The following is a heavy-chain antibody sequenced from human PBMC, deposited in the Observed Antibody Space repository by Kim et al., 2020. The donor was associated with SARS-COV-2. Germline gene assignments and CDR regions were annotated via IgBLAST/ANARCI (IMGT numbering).Heavy chain of an antibody. D-gene: IGHD2-15*01. CDR1: GFTVSSNY. V-gene: IGHV3-53*04. CDR2: IYSGGST. Sequence: GGSLRLSCAASGFTVSSNYMSWVRQAPGKGLEWVSVIYSGGSTYYADSVKGRFTISRHNSKNTLDLQMNSLRAEDTAMYYCARSPEDYYYGMDVWGQGTTVTVSS. CDR3: ARSPEDYYYGMDV. J-gene: IGHJ6*02.